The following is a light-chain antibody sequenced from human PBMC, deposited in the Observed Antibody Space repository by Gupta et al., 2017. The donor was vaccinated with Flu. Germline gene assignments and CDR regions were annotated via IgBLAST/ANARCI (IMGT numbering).Light chain of an antibody. CDR3: LQTYSTPLLT. CDR2: RAS. J-gene: IGKJ1*01. V-gene: IGKV1-39*01. Sequence: SFLSASVGDRVTITCRASQSISNYLNWYQTTPGEGPKLLVYRASSLQSGVPSRFSGSGSGTDFTLTISSLQPEDCASYFCLQTYSTPLLTFGPGTKVEIK. CDR1: QSISNY.